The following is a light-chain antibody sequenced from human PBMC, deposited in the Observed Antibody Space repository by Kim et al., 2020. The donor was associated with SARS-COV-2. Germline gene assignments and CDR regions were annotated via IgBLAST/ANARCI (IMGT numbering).Light chain of an antibody. CDR2: DVN. CDR1: GSDVGAYNY. V-gene: IGLV2-14*03. J-gene: IGLJ1*01. Sequence: GRSITISCTGTGSDVGAYNYVSWYQHHPGKAPKLMIFDVNNRPSGLSNRFSGSKSGNTASLTISGLQAEDEADYYCSSYATTRSYVFGTGTKVTVL. CDR3: SSYATTRSYV.